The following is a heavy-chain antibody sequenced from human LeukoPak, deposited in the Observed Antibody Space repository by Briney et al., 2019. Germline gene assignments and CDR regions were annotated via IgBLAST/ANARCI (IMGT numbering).Heavy chain of an antibody. Sequence: ETLSLTCAVYGGSFSGYYWSWIRQPPGKGLEWIGEINHSGSTNYNPSLKSRVTISVDTSKNQFSLKLSSVTAADTAVYYCARRRGIVVVMLSSTGSYYFDYWGQGTLVTVSS. CDR1: GGSFSGYY. J-gene: IGHJ4*02. D-gene: IGHD3-22*01. CDR3: ARRRGIVVVMLSSTGSYYFDY. V-gene: IGHV4-34*01. CDR2: INHSGST.